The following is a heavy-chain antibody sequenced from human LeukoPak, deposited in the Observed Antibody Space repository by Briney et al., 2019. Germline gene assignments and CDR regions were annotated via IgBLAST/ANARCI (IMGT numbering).Heavy chain of an antibody. CDR1: GGSFSGYY. CDR3: ARGRITIFGVVISPGNYYYGMDV. Sequence: SETLSLTCAVYGGSFSGYYWSWIRQPPGKGLEWIGEINHSGSTNYNPSLKSRVTISVDTSKNQFSLKLSSVTAADTAVYYCARGRITIFGVVISPGNYYYGMDVWGQGTTVTVSS. CDR2: INHSGST. D-gene: IGHD3-3*01. V-gene: IGHV4-34*01. J-gene: IGHJ6*02.